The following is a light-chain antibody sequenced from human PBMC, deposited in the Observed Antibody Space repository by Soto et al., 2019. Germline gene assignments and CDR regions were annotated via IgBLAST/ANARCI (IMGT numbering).Light chain of an antibody. J-gene: IGKJ1*01. CDR3: QQYNTYSRT. CDR1: QCISTY. V-gene: IGKV1-5*03. Sequence: DIQMTQSPSTLSASVGDRVAITCRASQCISTYLALYQQKPGKAPKLLIYKASSLESGVPSRFSGSGSGAEFTLTISSLQPDDFATYYCQQYNTYSRTFGQGTKVDIK. CDR2: KAS.